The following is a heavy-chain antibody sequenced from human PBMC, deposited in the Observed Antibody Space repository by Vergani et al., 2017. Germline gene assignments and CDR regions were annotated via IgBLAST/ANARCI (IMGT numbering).Heavy chain of an antibody. CDR3: ARVGDYYDSSGYYGYAFDV. V-gene: IGHV4-30-2*01. J-gene: IGHJ3*01. D-gene: IGHD3-22*01. CDR2: IYHSGST. Sequence: QLQLQESGSGLVKPSQTLSLTCAVSGGSISSGGYSWSWIRQPPGKGLEWIGYIYHSGSTYYNPSLKSRVTISVDRSKNQFSLKLSSVTAADTAVYSCARVGDYYDSSGYYGYAFDVWGQGTMVTVSS. CDR1: GGSISSGGYS.